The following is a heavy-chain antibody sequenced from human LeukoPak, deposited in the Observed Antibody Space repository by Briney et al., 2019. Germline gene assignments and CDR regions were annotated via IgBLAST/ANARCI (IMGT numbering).Heavy chain of an antibody. CDR2: IKSDGAGT. V-gene: IGHV3-74*01. J-gene: IGHJ4*02. CDR3: ARGGYGAYMG. D-gene: IGHD4-17*01. CDR1: GFSFSSFW. Sequence: PGGSLRLSCAASGFSFSSFWMRWVRQAPGKGLVWVSGIKSDGAGTSYVDSVKGRFTISRDNAKNTLDLQMNSLRAEDTAVYYCARGGYGAYMGWGQGMLVTVSS.